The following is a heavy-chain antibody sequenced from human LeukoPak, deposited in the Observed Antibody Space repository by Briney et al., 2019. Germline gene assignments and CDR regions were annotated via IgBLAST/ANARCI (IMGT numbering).Heavy chain of an antibody. CDR3: AKEEVGATTGDY. D-gene: IGHD1-26*01. J-gene: IGHJ4*02. Sequence: GGSLRLSCAASGFTFSSYGMHWVRQAPGKGLEWVAVISYDGSNKYYADSVKGRFTISRDNSKNTLYLQMNSVRAEDTAVYYCAKEEVGATTGDYWGQGTLVTVSS. CDR2: ISYDGSNK. V-gene: IGHV3-30*18. CDR1: GFTFSSYG.